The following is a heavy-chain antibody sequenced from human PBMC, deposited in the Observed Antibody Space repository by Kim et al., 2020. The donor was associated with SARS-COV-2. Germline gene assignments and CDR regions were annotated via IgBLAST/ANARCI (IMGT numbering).Heavy chain of an antibody. D-gene: IGHD2-21*02. CDR2: ISWDGGST. Sequence: GGSLRLSCAASGFTFDDYAMHWVRQAPGKGLEWVSLISWDGGSTYYADSVKGRFTISRDNSKNSLYLQMNSLRAEDTALYYCAKDAGFVVVTAPDYWGQGTLVTVSS. CDR1: GFTFDDYA. CDR3: AKDAGFVVVTAPDY. J-gene: IGHJ4*02. V-gene: IGHV3-43D*03.